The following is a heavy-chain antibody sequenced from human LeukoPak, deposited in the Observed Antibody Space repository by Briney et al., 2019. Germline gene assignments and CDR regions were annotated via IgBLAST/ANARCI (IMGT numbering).Heavy chain of an antibody. CDR2: IYYSGDT. J-gene: IGHJ3*02. V-gene: IGHV4-59*08. CDR3: ARQPSATAAFDI. CDR1: GGSISSDY. Sequence: SETLSLNCAVSGGSISSDYWSWIRQPPGKGLEWIAYIYYSGDTNYNPSFKGRVTISVDTSKNQFSLKMSSLAAADTAIYYCARQPSATAAFDIWGQGTMVTVSS. D-gene: IGHD1-14*01.